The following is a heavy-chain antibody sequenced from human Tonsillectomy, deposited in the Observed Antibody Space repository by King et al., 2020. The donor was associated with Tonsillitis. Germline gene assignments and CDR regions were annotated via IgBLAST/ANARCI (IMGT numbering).Heavy chain of an antibody. CDR2: IYYSGST. CDR1: GDSISSGDYY. CDR3: ARVSVVVPAAKPDFDY. J-gene: IGHJ4*02. D-gene: IGHD2-2*01. V-gene: IGHV4-30-4*01. Sequence: QLQESGPGLVKPSQTLSLTCNVSGDSISSGDYYWSWIRQPPGKGLEWIGYIYYSGSTYNNPSLRSRVAISVDTSKNQFSLKLSSVTAADTAVYYCARVSVVVPAAKPDFDYWGQGTLVTVSS.